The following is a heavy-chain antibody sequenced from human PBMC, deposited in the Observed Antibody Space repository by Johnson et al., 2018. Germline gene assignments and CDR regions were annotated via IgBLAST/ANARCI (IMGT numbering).Heavy chain of an antibody. CDR3: ARDPRGYGSSTSCYIGAFDI. J-gene: IGHJ3*02. D-gene: IGHD2-2*02. CDR2: ISSSGSTI. CDR1: GFTFSSYA. Sequence: EVQLLESGGGVVQPGRSXRLSCAASGFTFSSYAMHWVRQAPGKGLEWVSYISSSGSTIYYAASVKGRFTISRDNAKTSLYLQMNSLRAEDTAVYYCARDPRGYGSSTSCYIGAFDIWGQGTMVTVSS. V-gene: IGHV3-48*04.